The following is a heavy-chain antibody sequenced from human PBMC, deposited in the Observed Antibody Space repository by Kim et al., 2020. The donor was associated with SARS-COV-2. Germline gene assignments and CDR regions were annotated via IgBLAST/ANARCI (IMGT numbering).Heavy chain of an antibody. V-gene: IGHV3-53*01. D-gene: IGHD3-10*01. CDR3: ARDRDYYGSGTNDAFYI. CDR2: IYSGGST. Sequence: GRSLRLSCAASGFTVSSNYMSWVRQAPGKGLEWVSVIYSGGSTYYADSVKGRFTISRDNSKNTLYLQMNSLRAEDTAVYYCARDRDYYGSGTNDAFYIWGQGTMVTVSS. J-gene: IGHJ3*02. CDR1: GFTVSSNY.